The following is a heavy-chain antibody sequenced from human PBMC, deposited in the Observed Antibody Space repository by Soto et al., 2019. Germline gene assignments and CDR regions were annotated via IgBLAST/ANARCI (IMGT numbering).Heavy chain of an antibody. J-gene: IGHJ1*01. CDR2: ISSSSSTI. D-gene: IGHD3-22*01. CDR3: ARAFLDYDSSGYYYREYFQH. CDR1: GFTFSSYS. V-gene: IGHV3-48*02. Sequence: PVGSLRLSCAASGFTFSSYSMNWVRQAPGKGLEWVSYISSSSSTIYYADSVKGRFTISRDNAKNSLYLQMNSLRDEDTAVYYCARAFLDYDSSGYYYREYFQHWGQGTLVTVSS.